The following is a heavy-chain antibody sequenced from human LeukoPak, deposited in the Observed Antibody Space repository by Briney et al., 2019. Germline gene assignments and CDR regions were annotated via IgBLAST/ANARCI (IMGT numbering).Heavy chain of an antibody. CDR1: GFTFSSYS. J-gene: IGHJ4*02. V-gene: IGHV3-21*01. CDR3: ARDRELGSYPIDY. CDR2: ISSSSSYI. D-gene: IGHD1-26*01. Sequence: GGSLRLSCAASGFTFSSYSMNWVRQAPGKGLEWVSSISSSSSYIYYADSVKGRFTISRDNTKNSLYLQMNSLRAEDTAVYYCARDRELGSYPIDYWGQGTLVTVSS.